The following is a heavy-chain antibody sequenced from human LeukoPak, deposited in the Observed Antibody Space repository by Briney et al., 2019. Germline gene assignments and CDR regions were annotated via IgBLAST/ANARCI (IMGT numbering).Heavy chain of an antibody. V-gene: IGHV4-59*01. J-gene: IGHJ5*02. CDR2: IYYSGST. CDR1: GGSISSYY. CDR3: ARSADQNWIDP. Sequence: SETLSLTCTVSGGSISSYYWSWIRQPPGKGLEWIGYIYYSGSTNYNPSLKSRVTISVDTSKNQFSLKLSSVTAADTAVYYCARSADQNWIDPWGQGTLVTVSS.